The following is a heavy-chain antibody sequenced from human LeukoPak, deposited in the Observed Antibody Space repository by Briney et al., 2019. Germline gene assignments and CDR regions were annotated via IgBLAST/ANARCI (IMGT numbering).Heavy chain of an antibody. CDR2: INHSGST. CDR1: GGSFSGYY. V-gene: IGHV4-34*01. J-gene: IGHJ4*02. Sequence: SETLSLTCAVYGGSFSGYYWSWIRQPPGKGLEWIGEINHSGSTNYNPSLKSRVTISVDTSKNQFSLKLSSVTAADTAVYYCARSGPDPDYGDYASLIDYWGQGTLVTVSS. CDR3: ARSGPDPDYGDYASLIDY. D-gene: IGHD4-17*01.